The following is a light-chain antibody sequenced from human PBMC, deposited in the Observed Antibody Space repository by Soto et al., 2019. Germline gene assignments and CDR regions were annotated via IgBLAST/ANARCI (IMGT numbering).Light chain of an antibody. CDR2: NNS. V-gene: IGLV1-44*01. CDR1: NSNIGGNS. CDR3: ASWDDSLNGHWV. Sequence: QSVLTQAPSASGTPGQRVTISCSGSNSNIGGNSVSWYHHLPGTAPKLLIFNNSQRPSGVPDRFSGSKSGTSASLAISGLQSDDEADYYCASWDDSLNGHWVFGGGTKVTVL. J-gene: IGLJ3*02.